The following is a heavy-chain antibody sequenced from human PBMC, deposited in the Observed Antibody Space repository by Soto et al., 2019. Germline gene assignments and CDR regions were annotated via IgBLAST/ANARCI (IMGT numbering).Heavy chain of an antibody. V-gene: IGHV3-11*01. Sequence: QVQLVESGGGLVKPGGSLRLSCAASGFTFSDYYMSWIRQAPGKGLEWVSYISSSGSTIYYADSVKGRFTSSRDNAKNSQYLQKNSLRAEDTAVYYCARAPEHYYCSGGSCPCYFGLWGRGNLVTVSS. CDR3: ARAPEHYYCSGGSCPCYFGL. J-gene: IGHJ2*01. D-gene: IGHD2-15*01. CDR2: ISSSGSTI. CDR1: GFTFSDYY.